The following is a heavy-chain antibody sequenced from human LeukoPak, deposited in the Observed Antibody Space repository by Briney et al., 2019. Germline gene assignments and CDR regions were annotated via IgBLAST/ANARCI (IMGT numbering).Heavy chain of an antibody. CDR1: GFTFSSYA. CDR3: AKGKAAMILYYYGMDV. V-gene: IGHV3-23*01. J-gene: IGHJ6*02. D-gene: IGHD5-18*01. Sequence: GGSLRLSCAASGFTFSSYAMNWVRQAPGKGLEWVSAISGSGGSTYYADSVKGRFTISRDNYKNTLYLQMNSLRAEDTAVYYCAKGKAAMILYYYGMDVWGQGPTVTVSS. CDR2: ISGSGGST.